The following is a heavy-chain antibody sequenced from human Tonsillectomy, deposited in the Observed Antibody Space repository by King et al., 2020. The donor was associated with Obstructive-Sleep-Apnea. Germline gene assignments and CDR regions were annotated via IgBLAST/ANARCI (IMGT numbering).Heavy chain of an antibody. CDR2: INSDGSST. D-gene: IGHD1-26*01. Sequence: VQLVESGGGLVQPGGSLRLSCAASGFTFSSYWMHWVRQAPGKGLVWVSRINSDGSSTSYADSVKGRFTISRDNAKNTRYLQMNSLRAEDTAVYYCDAGSYYYGMDVWGQGTTVTVSS. CDR3: DAGSYYYGMDV. J-gene: IGHJ6*02. CDR1: GFTFSSYW. V-gene: IGHV3-74*01.